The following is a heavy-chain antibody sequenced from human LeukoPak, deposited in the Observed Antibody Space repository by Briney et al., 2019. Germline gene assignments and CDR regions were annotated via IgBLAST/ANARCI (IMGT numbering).Heavy chain of an antibody. CDR3: ASGGYYYYYGMDV. Sequence: SETLSLTCAVSGGSISSSNWWSWVRQPPGKGLEWIGEIYHSGSTNYNPSLKSRVTISVDKSKNQFSLKLSSVTAADTAAYYCASGGYYYYYGMDVWGKGTTVTVSS. V-gene: IGHV4-4*02. J-gene: IGHJ6*04. CDR1: GGSISSSNW. CDR2: IYHSGST. D-gene: IGHD3-3*01.